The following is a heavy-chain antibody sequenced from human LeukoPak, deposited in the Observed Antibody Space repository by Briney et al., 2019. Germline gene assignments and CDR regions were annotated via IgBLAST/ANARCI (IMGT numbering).Heavy chain of an antibody. Sequence: GGSLRLSCAASGFTFSRYWMSWVRQAPGKGLEWVANIKQDGSERYHVDSVRGRFTISRDNAKNSLFLQMNSLRAEDTAVYYCATMGLEPLPYYFDYWGQGTLVIVSS. V-gene: IGHV3-7*01. CDR2: IKQDGSER. J-gene: IGHJ4*02. CDR1: GFTFSRYW. D-gene: IGHD1-1*01. CDR3: ATMGLEPLPYYFDY.